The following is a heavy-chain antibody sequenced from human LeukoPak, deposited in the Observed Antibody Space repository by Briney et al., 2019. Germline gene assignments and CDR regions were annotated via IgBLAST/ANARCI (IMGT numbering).Heavy chain of an antibody. D-gene: IGHD5-24*01. V-gene: IGHV4-59*01. J-gene: IGHJ4*02. CDR1: GGSISSYY. CDR2: IYYSGST. Sequence: PSETLSPTCTVSGGSISSYYWSWIRQPPGKGLEWIGYIYYSGSTNYNPSLKSRVTISVDTSKNQFSLKLSSVTAADTAVYYCAREGDGYIDYWGQGTLVTVSS. CDR3: AREGDGYIDY.